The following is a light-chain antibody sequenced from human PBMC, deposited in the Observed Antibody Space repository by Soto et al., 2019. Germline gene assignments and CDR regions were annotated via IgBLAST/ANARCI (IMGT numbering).Light chain of an antibody. CDR1: QDISNY. CDR3: QQSYSTPWT. V-gene: IGKV1-39*01. Sequence: DIQMTQSPSSLSASVGDRVTITFQASQDISNYLNWYQQKPGKAPKLLIYDASNLETGVPSRFSGSGSGTDFTLTISSLQPEDFATYYCQQSYSTPWTFGQGTKVDIK. J-gene: IGKJ1*01. CDR2: DAS.